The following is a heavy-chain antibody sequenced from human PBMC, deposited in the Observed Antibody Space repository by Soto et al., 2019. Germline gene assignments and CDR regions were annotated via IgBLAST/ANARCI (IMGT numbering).Heavy chain of an antibody. CDR3: GRGGYYERTGSRNYHYYAMDA. J-gene: IGHJ6*02. CDR1: GYTFNSYG. CDR2: ISPYDDNT. D-gene: IGHD3-22*01. Sequence: QVQLVQSGTEVKKPGASVKVSCKASGYTFNSYGISWVRQAPGQGLEWMGWISPYDDNTNYAQNLQGRVTMTTDTATRPAYMELSRLSYDHTGVYYCGRGGYYERTGSRNYHYYAMDAWDPGTTGTFS. V-gene: IGHV1-18*01.